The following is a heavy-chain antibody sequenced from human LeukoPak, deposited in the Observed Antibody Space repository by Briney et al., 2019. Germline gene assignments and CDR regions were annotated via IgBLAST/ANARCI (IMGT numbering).Heavy chain of an antibody. CDR3: ARDTRLRFLEWLLSGDGGEYYFDY. CDR2: ISAYNGNT. D-gene: IGHD3-3*01. CDR1: GYTFTSYG. J-gene: IGHJ4*02. V-gene: IGHV1-18*01. Sequence: ASVKVSCKASGYTFTSYGISWVRQAPGQGLEWMGWISAYNGNTNYAQKLQGRVTMTTDTSTSTAYMELRSLRSDDTAVYYCARDTRLRFLEWLLSGDGGEYYFDYWGQGTLVTVSP.